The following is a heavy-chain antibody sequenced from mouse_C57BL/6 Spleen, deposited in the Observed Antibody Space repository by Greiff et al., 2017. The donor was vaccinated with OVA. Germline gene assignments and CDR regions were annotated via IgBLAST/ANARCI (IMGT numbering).Heavy chain of an antibody. D-gene: IGHD2-5*01. J-gene: IGHJ2*01. CDR1: GFTFSSYG. CDR2: ISSGGSYT. Sequence: EVMLVESGGDLVKPGGSLKLSCAASGFTFSSYGMSWVRPTPDKRLAWVATISSGGSYTYYPDSVKGRFTISRDNAKNTLYLQMSSLKSEDTAMYYCARHYSNGDYFDYWGQGTTLTVSS. V-gene: IGHV5-6*01. CDR3: ARHYSNGDYFDY.